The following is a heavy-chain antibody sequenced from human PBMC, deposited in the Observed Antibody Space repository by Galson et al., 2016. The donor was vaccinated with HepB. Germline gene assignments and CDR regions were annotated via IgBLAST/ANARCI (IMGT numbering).Heavy chain of an antibody. CDR2: IYPHDSDT. CDR1: GYTFSTDW. CDR3: ARRGGATYGD. V-gene: IGHV5-51*01. D-gene: IGHD4/OR15-4a*01. Sequence: QSGAEVKKPGESLKISCKGSGYTFSTDWIGWVRQLPGKGLEWMGVIYPHDSDTRYSPSFQGQVTIPADKAVSTAYLQWSSLKASDTAMYFCARRGGATYGDWGQGTLVTVSS. J-gene: IGHJ4*02.